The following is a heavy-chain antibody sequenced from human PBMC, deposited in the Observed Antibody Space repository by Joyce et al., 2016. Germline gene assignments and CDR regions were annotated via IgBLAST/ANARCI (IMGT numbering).Heavy chain of an antibody. CDR3: TTPSCAN. CDR2: INSDDSRI. V-gene: IGHV3-48*03. Sequence: VHLVESGGGLVQPGGSLRLSCAASGIIFSSKEMNWVRQAPGKGLEWISSINSDDSRIHYADSVRGRFTISRDNARNSLYLEMNYLRVEDTAIYYCTTPSCANWGQGSLVTVSS. CDR1: GIIFSSKE. D-gene: IGHD2-2*01. J-gene: IGHJ4*02.